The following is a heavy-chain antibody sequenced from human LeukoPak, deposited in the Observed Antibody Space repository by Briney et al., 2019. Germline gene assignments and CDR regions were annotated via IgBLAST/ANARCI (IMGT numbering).Heavy chain of an antibody. CDR3: ARPYYGSGSYMIDY. D-gene: IGHD3-10*01. J-gene: IGHJ4*02. CDR1: GYSFNTYW. CDR2: IYPGDSDT. V-gene: IGHV5-51*01. Sequence: GESLKISCKGSGYSFNTYWIGWVRQMPGKGLEWMGIIYPGDSDTKYSPSFQGQVTISADKSISTAYLQWSSLKASDTAMYYCARPYYGSGSYMIDYWGQGTLVTVSS.